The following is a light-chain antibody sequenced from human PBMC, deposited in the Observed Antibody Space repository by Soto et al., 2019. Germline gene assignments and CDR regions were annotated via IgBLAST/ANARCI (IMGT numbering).Light chain of an antibody. CDR3: CSYAGSSTGV. CDR1: SSDVGSYNL. J-gene: IGLJ3*02. Sequence: QSALTQPASVSRSPGQSITISCTGTSSDVGSYNLVSWYQQHPGKAPKLMIYEGSKRPSGVSNRFSCSKSGNTASLTISGLQAEDEADYYCCSYAGSSTGVFGGGTTLTVL. CDR2: EGS. V-gene: IGLV2-23*01.